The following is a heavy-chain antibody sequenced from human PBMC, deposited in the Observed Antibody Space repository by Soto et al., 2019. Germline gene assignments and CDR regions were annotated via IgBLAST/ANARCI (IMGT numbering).Heavy chain of an antibody. Sequence: GGSLRLSCAASGFTFSSYGMHWVRQAPGKGLEWVAVIWYDGSNKYYADSVKGRFTISRDNSKNTLYLQMNSLRAEDTAVYYCTTDLAAPDASDYWGQGTLVTVSS. V-gene: IGHV3-33*01. D-gene: IGHD6-13*01. J-gene: IGHJ4*02. CDR2: IWYDGSNK. CDR1: GFTFSSYG. CDR3: TTDLAAPDASDY.